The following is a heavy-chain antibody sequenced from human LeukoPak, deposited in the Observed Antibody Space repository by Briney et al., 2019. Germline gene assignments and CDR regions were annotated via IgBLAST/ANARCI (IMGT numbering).Heavy chain of an antibody. CDR1: GFTFSSYS. Sequence: GGSLRLSCAASGFTFSSYSMNWVRQAPGKGLEWVSYISSSGSTIYYADSVKGRFTISRDNAKNSLYLQMNSLRAEDTAVYYCARASMVRGVIIRIKLGLYFDYWGQGTLVTVSS. V-gene: IGHV3-48*04. CDR3: ARASMVRGVIIRIKLGLYFDY. CDR2: ISSSGSTI. J-gene: IGHJ4*02. D-gene: IGHD3-10*01.